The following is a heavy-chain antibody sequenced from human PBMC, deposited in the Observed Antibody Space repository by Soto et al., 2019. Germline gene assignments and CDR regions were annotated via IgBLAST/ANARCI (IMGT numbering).Heavy chain of an antibody. V-gene: IGHV1-18*01. J-gene: IGHJ2*01. Sequence: QVQLVQSGAEVKKPGASVKVSCKASGYTFTSNGIRWVRLAPGQGLEWMGWISGSNGKTDYAQHHHNRVTYPRETSPTTPNMELRNLRSDDTAVYYCWRAFRSDWYMDLWGRGTMVTVSS. CDR2: ISGSNGKT. CDR3: WRAFRSDWYMDL. CDR1: GYTFTSNG.